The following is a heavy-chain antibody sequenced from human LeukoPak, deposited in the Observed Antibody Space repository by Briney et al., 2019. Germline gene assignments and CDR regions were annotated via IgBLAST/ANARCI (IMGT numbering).Heavy chain of an antibody. V-gene: IGHV1-18*01. CDR1: GYTFVSYG. CDR3: ARDSLPRRYFYYYMDV. Sequence: GASVKVSCKTSGYTFVSYGINWVRQAPGRGLEWMGWIGPYNGNTNFAQNFQDRLTMTTDTSTSTTYMELRGLISDDTAVYYCARDSLPRRYFYYYMDVWGKGTTVIISS. CDR2: IGPYNGNT. J-gene: IGHJ6*03.